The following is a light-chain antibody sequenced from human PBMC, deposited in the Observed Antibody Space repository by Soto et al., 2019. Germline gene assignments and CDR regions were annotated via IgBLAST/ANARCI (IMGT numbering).Light chain of an antibody. V-gene: IGKV1-6*01. CDR3: LQDYNLPYT. CDR2: AAS. CDR1: QAIRND. J-gene: IGKJ2*01. Sequence: AIQMTQSPSSLSASVGDRVTITCRASQAIRNDLGWYQQKPGKAPKLLMSAASSLQSGVPSRFSGSGSGTDFTLTISSLQPEDSASYYCLQDYNLPYTFGQGTKLEI.